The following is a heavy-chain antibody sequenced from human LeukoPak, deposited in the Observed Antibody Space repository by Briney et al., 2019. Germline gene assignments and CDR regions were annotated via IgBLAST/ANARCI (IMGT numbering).Heavy chain of an antibody. CDR3: ARQGRPGWGYFDS. J-gene: IGHJ4*02. CDR1: GESLSGYR. D-gene: IGHD6-19*01. V-gene: IGHV4-34*01. Sequence: SETLSLTCSVYGESLSGYRWSWIRQSPGKGLEWIGEIDHSGFVSYKPSLKSRVTISIDTSKNQFSLKLSSVTAAEMAIYYCARQGRPGWGYFDSWGQGTLATVSS. CDR2: IDHSGFV.